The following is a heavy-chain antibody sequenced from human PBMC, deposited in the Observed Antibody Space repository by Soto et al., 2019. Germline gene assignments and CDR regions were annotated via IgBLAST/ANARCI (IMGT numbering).Heavy chain of an antibody. CDR3: ARGSRHTALVLPRFDF. J-gene: IGHJ4*02. CDR1: GGSFSSDGYY. V-gene: IGHV4-31*03. D-gene: IGHD5-18*01. Sequence: QVQLQESGPGLVKPSQTLSLTCSVSGGSFSSDGYYWSWIRQHPEKGLEWIGYIYSSGTTYYNPSLKSRITISMDTSNNQFSLKLTSATAPDTAVYYCARGSRHTALVLPRFDFWGQGTLVTASS. CDR2: IYSSGTT.